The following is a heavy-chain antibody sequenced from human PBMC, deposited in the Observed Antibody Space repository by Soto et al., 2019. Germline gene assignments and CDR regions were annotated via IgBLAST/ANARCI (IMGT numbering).Heavy chain of an antibody. CDR2: INHSGST. V-gene: IGHV4-34*01. D-gene: IGHD3-10*01. CDR3: ASLAMVRGVIYAFDI. Sequence: QVQLQQWGAGLLKPSETLSLTCAVYGGSFSGYYWSWIRQPPGKGLEWIGEINHSGSTNYNPSLKSRVTISVDTSKNQFSPKLSSVTAADTAVYYCASLAMVRGVIYAFDIWGQGTMVTVSS. J-gene: IGHJ3*02. CDR1: GGSFSGYY.